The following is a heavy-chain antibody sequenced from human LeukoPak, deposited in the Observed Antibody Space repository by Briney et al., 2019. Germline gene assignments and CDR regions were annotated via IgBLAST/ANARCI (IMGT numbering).Heavy chain of an antibody. D-gene: IGHD3-3*01. Sequence: GGSLRLSCAASGFTFTTYSMNWVRQAPGKGLEWVSSISSSSYIYYADSVKGRFTISRDNAKNSLYLQMNSLRAEDTAVYYCARDFWSGYSDFDYWGQGTLVTVSS. J-gene: IGHJ4*02. CDR2: ISSSSYI. CDR3: ARDFWSGYSDFDY. V-gene: IGHV3-21*01. CDR1: GFTFTTYS.